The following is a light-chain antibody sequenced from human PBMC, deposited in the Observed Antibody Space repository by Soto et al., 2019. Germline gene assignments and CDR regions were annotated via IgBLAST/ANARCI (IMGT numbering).Light chain of an antibody. J-gene: IGLJ1*01. CDR3: SSXXXSRXYV. CDR1: ISDVGGYNY. Sequence: QSVLTRPASVSGSPGQSIAISCTGTISDVGGYNYVSWYQQHPGKAPKLMIFDVSNRPSGVSNRFSGSKSGNTASLTISGXQAEXXXDYYCSSXXXSRXYVFGTGTKVTV. V-gene: IGLV2-14*01. CDR2: DVS.